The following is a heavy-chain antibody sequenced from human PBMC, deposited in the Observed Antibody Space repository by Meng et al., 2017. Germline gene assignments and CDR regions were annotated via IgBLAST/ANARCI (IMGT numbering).Heavy chain of an antibody. CDR1: GGSFSGYY. CDR2: INHSGST. J-gene: IGHJ4*02. CDR3: ARRGIAARPFYY. Sequence: QVQLQQWGAGLLKPSETLSLTCAVYGGSFSGYYWSWIRQPPGKGLEWIGEINHSGSTNYNPSLKSRVTISVDTSKNQFSLKLSSVTAADTAVYYRARRGIAARPFYYWGQGTLVTVSS. V-gene: IGHV4-34*01. D-gene: IGHD6-6*01.